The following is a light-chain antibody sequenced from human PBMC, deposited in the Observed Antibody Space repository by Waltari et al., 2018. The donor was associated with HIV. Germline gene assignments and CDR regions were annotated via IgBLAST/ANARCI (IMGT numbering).Light chain of an antibody. J-gene: IGLJ1*01. CDR1: SSNLGSNA. CDR3: AAWDDSLNGYV. V-gene: IGLV1-36*01. CDR2: YDD. Sequence: QSVLTQPPSVSEAPRQRVTISCSGSSSNLGSNAVNWYQQVPGKAPKLLLYYDDLLSSGVSDRFSGAKSGTSASLAIRGLQSEDEADYYGAAWDDSLNGYVFGSGTKVTVL.